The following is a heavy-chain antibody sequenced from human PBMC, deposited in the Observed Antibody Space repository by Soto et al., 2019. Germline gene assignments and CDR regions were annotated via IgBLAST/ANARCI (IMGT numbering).Heavy chain of an antibody. CDR2: VYYTGST. Sequence: SETLSLTCTVSGASIRSTDYYWSWIRQAPGKGLEWIGYVYYTGSTYYNPSLMSRLTISVDTSKNQFSLKLTSVTAAETAVYYCVRTARQGAVAPHWFDRWGQGTQVTVPQ. D-gene: IGHD2-21*02. J-gene: IGHJ5*02. CDR3: VRTARQGAVAPHWFDR. V-gene: IGHV4-30-4*01. CDR1: GASIRSTDYY.